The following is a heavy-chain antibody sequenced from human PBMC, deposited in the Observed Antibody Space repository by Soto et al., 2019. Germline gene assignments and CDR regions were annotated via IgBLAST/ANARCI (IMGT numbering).Heavy chain of an antibody. D-gene: IGHD2-15*01. V-gene: IGHV4-4*02. CDR3: ARDLGYRGYCSGGSCWRSVEDT. Sequence: SETLSLTCAVSGGSISSSNWWSWVRQPPGKGLEWIGEIYHSGSTNYNPSLKSRVTISVDKSKNQFSLKLSSVTAADTAVYYCARDLGYRGYCSGGSCWRSVEDTWGQGTLVT. CDR1: GGSISSSNW. J-gene: IGHJ5*02. CDR2: IYHSGST.